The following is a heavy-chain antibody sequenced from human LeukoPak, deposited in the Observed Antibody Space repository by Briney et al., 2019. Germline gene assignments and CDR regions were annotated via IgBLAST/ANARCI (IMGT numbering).Heavy chain of an antibody. CDR3: ARWSGGTYYYDSSGGYDY. J-gene: IGHJ4*02. V-gene: IGHV1-69*05. D-gene: IGHD3-22*01. CDR1: GGTFSSYA. CDR2: IIPIFGTA. Sequence: SVKVSCKASGGTFSSYAISWVRQAPGQGLEWMGGIIPIFGTANYAQKFQGRVTITTDESTSTAYMELSSLRSEDTAVYYCARWSGGTYYYDSSGGYDYWGQGTLVTASS.